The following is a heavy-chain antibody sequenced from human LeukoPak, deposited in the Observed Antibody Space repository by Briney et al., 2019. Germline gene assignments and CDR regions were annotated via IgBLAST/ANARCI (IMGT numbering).Heavy chain of an antibody. CDR2: IYSGGST. J-gene: IGHJ4*02. CDR1: GFTVSSNY. V-gene: IGHV3-53*01. D-gene: IGHD3-22*01. CDR3: ARVQGDSSGYYDY. Sequence: AGGSLRLSCAASGFTVSSNYMSWVRQAPGKGLEWVSVIYSGGSTYYADSVKGRFTISRDNSKNTLYLQMNSLRAEDTAVYYCARVQGDSSGYYDYWGQGTLVTVSS.